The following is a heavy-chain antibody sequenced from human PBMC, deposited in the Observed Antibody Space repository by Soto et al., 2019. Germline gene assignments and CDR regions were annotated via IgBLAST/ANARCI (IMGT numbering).Heavy chain of an antibody. CDR1: GFIFSNHA. CDR3: AKGRSYYYYYGVDV. J-gene: IGHJ6*02. Sequence: HPGGSLRLSCAASGFIFSNHAMSWVRQAPGKGLEWVSGISGSGISGRGGNTYYADSVKGRFTISRDNSQNTLYLQMNSLRAEDTALYYCAKGRSYYYYYGVDVWGQGTTVTVSS. V-gene: IGHV3-23*01. CDR2: ISGSGISGRGGNT.